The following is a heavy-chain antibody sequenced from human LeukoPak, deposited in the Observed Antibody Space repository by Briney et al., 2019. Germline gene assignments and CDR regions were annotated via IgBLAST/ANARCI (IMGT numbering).Heavy chain of an antibody. D-gene: IGHD5-18*01. CDR2: ISGSGGST. J-gene: IGHJ4*02. V-gene: IGHV3-23*01. CDR3: ARAHERQLWSSGVDY. CDR1: GFTFSSYA. Sequence: GGSLRLSCAAPGFTFSSYAMSWGRQAAGKGLEWVSSISGSGGSTYYADSVKGRFTISRDNSKNTLYLQMNSLRAEDTAVYYCARAHERQLWSSGVDYWGQGTLVTVSS.